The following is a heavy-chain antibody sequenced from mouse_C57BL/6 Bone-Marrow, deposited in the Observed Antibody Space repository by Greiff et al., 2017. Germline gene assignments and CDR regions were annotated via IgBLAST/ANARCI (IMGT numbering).Heavy chain of an antibody. CDR1: GFSLTSYG. D-gene: IGHD2-4*01. CDR2: IWSGGST. V-gene: IGHV2-2*01. Sequence: VHLVESGPGLVQPSQSLSITCTVSGFSLTSYGVHWVRQSPGKGLEWLGVIWSGGSTDYNAAFISRLSISKDNSKSQVFFKMNSLQADDTAIYYCARKGGYYDFSWFAYWGQGTLVTVSA. CDR3: ARKGGYYDFSWFAY. J-gene: IGHJ3*01.